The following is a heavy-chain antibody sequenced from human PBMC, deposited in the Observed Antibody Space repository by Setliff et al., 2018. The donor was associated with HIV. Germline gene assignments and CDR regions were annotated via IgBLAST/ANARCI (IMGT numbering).Heavy chain of an antibody. CDR1: GYTFSNYA. Sequence: ASVKVSCKASGYTFSNYAVNWVRQAPGQGLGWMGYINTNSGHPTYAQGFTGRFVFSLDPSVSTEYLQISSLKAEDTAMYYCARGGTHYDFWSGYRLGYVDLWGRGALVTVSS. D-gene: IGHD3-3*01. J-gene: IGHJ2*01. CDR3: ARGGTHYDFWSGYRLGYVDL. V-gene: IGHV7-4-1*02. CDR2: INTNSGHP.